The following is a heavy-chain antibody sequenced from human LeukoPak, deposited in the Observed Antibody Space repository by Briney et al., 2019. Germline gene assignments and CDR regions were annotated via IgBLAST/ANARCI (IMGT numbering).Heavy chain of an antibody. Sequence: RPVGALRLSRAASGFTVDDYGMRWVRHAPGKGVEGVSRINWNGGSTGYADTVKGRFTLSRDNATNSLYLQMHSLRDEDTALYYCARDRGAFGGLRSPMDGWGKGTTVTVSS. D-gene: IGHD3-16*01. CDR3: ARDRGAFGGLRSPMDG. V-gene: IGHV3-20*04. CDR1: GFTVDDYG. CDR2: INWNGGST. J-gene: IGHJ6*03.